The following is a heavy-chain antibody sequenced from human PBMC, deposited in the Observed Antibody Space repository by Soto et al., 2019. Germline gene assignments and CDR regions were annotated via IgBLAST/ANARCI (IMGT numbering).Heavy chain of an antibody. CDR2: IYYSGST. CDR1: GGSISSGGYY. CDR3: ARATSLITMIRGVMVWFDP. Sequence: SETLSLTCTVSGGSISSGGYYWSWIRQHPGKGLEWIGYIYYSGSTDYNPSLKSRVTISVDTSKNQFSLKLSSVTAADTAVYYCARATSLITMIRGVMVWFDPWGQGTLVTVSS. D-gene: IGHD3-10*01. J-gene: IGHJ5*02. V-gene: IGHV4-31*03.